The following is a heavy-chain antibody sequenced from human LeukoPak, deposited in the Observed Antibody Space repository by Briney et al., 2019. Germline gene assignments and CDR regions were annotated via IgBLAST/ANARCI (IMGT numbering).Heavy chain of an antibody. CDR1: GGSISSSSYY. J-gene: IGHJ6*02. CDR3: AGPLNGMDV. CDR2: IYYSGST. V-gene: IGHV4-39*01. Sequence: SETLSLTCTVSGGSISSSSYYWGWIRRPPGKGLEWIGSIYYSGSTYYNPSLKSRVTISVDTSNTQFSLKLSSVTAADTAVYYCAGPLNGMDVWGQGTTVTVSS. D-gene: IGHD3-9*01.